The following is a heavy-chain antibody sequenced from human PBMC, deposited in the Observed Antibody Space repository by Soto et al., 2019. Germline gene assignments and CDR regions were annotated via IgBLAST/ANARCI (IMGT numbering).Heavy chain of an antibody. CDR2: TSYDGSTK. V-gene: IGHV3-30*03. J-gene: IGHJ4*02. D-gene: IGHD2-8*02. CDR3: TGEVASGY. Sequence: GGSLRLSCAASGFTFSSNGMHWVRQAPGKGLEWVAVTSYDGSTKYYADSVKGRFTISRDNSKNTLYLEMNSLRADDTAVYYCTGEVASGYWGQGTQVTVSS. CDR1: GFTFSSNG.